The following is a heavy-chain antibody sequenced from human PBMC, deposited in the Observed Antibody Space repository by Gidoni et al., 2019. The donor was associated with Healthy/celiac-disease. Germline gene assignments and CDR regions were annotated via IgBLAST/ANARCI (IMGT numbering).Heavy chain of an antibody. CDR3: ARAGGDYYGSSGYYSSINGAFDI. V-gene: IGHV1-69*01. Sequence: QVQLVQSGAAVKKPGYSVEVSCQASGGTFSGYAISWARQAPVQGLEWMGGIIPIFGTANYEQKFQGGVTITADESTSTAYMELSSLRSEDTAVYYCARAGGDYYGSSGYYSSINGAFDIWGQGTMVTVSS. J-gene: IGHJ3*02. D-gene: IGHD3-22*01. CDR2: IIPIFGTA. CDR1: GGTFSGYA.